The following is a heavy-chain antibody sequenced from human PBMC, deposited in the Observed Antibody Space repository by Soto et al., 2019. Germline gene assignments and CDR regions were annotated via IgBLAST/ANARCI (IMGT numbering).Heavy chain of an antibody. CDR3: ATRHLAYCSGGTCNPFDF. CDR2: ISVSGDST. J-gene: IGHJ4*02. D-gene: IGHD2-15*01. Sequence: PGGSLRLSCAASGFTFSTYAMNWVRQAPGKGLEWVSTISVSGDSTYSADSVKGRFAVSRNNSKNTVYLQMNTLRAEDTAIYYCATRHLAYCSGGTCNPFDFWGQGTLVTVSS. CDR1: GFTFSTYA. V-gene: IGHV3-23*01.